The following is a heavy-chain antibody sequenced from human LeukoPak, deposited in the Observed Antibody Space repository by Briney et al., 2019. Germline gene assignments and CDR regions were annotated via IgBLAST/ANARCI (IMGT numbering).Heavy chain of an antibody. V-gene: IGHV1-2*02. Sequence: ASVKVSFKASGYTFTVYYIHWVRQAPGQGLEWMGWISPNSGDTNYAQKFQGRVTMTRDTSISTAYMELSRLRSDDTAMYYCARRQWQTADFDYWGQGTLVTVSS. D-gene: IGHD6-19*01. J-gene: IGHJ4*02. CDR1: GYTFTVYY. CDR2: ISPNSGDT. CDR3: ARRQWQTADFDY.